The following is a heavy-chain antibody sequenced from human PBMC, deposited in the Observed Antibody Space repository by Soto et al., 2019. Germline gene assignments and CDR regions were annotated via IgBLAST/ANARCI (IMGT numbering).Heavy chain of an antibody. D-gene: IGHD3-10*01. CDR1: GFTFSSYG. Sequence: QVQLVESGGGVVQPGRSLRLSCAASGFTFSSYGMHWVRQAPGKGLEWVAVISYDGSNKYYADSVKGRFTISRDNSKNTLYLQMNSLRAEDTAVYYCAKDRYSGTMVRGADYWGQGTLVTVSS. CDR2: ISYDGSNK. CDR3: AKDRYSGTMVRGADY. V-gene: IGHV3-30*18. J-gene: IGHJ4*02.